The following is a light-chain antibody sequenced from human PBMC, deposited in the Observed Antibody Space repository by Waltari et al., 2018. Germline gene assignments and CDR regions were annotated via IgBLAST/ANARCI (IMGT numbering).Light chain of an antibody. CDR2: RND. CDR3: AAWDDSLGGHFV. CDR1: LSNIGANF. J-gene: IGLJ1*01. V-gene: IGLV1-47*01. Sequence: QSVLTQPPSASGTPGQSVTISCSGSLSNIGANFVYWYQQVPGTAPKLLIYRNDQRPSGFPDRFSASKSGSSASLAISGLRSEDEADYFCAAWDDSLGGHFVFGTGTKVIV.